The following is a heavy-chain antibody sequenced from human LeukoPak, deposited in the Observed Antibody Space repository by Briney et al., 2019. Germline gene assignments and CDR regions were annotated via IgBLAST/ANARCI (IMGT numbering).Heavy chain of an antibody. V-gene: IGHV3-30-3*01. CDR1: GFTFSSYA. D-gene: IGHD5-24*01. Sequence: PGGSLRLSCAASGFTFSSYAMHWVRQAPGKGLEWVAVISYDGSNKYYADSVRGRFTVSRDNVKNSLFVEMNSLRAEDTAVYYCAGDGYNYFDFWGQGTLVTVSS. J-gene: IGHJ4*02. CDR2: ISYDGSNK. CDR3: AGDGYNYFDF.